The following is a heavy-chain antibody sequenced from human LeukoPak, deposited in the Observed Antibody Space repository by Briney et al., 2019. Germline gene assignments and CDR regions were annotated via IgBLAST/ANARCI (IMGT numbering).Heavy chain of an antibody. CDR3: ATPGPVLEWLNFDS. CDR1: GYTFTSYY. CDR2: INPSGGST. Sequence: GASVKVSCKASGYTFTSYYMHWVRQAPGQGLEWMGIINPSGGSTSYAQKFQGRVTISVDTSKNQFSLKLSSVTAADTALYYCATPGPVLEWLNFDSWGQGTLVTVSS. J-gene: IGHJ4*02. V-gene: IGHV1-46*01. D-gene: IGHD3-3*01.